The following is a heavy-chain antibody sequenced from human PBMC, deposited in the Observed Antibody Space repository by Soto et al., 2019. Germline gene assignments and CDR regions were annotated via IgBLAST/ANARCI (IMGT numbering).Heavy chain of an antibody. J-gene: IGHJ4*02. Sequence: SETLSLTCTVSGDSISSYYWSWIRQPPGKGLEWIGYIYYSGSTNYNPSLKSRVTISVDTSKNQFSLKLSSVTAADTAVYYCAIGGSGSYYNPYYFDYWGQGTLVTVSS. CDR3: AIGGSGSYYNPYYFDY. CDR2: IYYSGST. V-gene: IGHV4-59*01. D-gene: IGHD3-10*01. CDR1: GDSISSYY.